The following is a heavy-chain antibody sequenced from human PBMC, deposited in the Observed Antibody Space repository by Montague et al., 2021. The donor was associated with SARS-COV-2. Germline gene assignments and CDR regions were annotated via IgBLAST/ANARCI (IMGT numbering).Heavy chain of an antibody. J-gene: IGHJ3*02. CDR1: GGSISRYS. D-gene: IGHD6-13*01. CDR2: IYNSGST. Sequence: SETLSLTCTVSGGSISRYSWTWIRQPPGKGLEWIGYIYNSGSTNYNPSRRSRVTISVDTSKNQFSLKLSSVAAADTAVYYCARVGRGSSWYEVAFDIWGQGTMVTVSS. CDR3: ARVGRGSSWYEVAFDI. V-gene: IGHV4-59*01.